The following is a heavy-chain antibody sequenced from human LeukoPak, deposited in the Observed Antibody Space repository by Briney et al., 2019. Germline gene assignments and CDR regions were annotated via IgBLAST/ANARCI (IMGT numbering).Heavy chain of an antibody. CDR2: IDANNGDT. V-gene: IGHV1-2*02. Sequence: ASVKISCKASGYTFRGNYIHWLRQAPGQGLEWMGWIDANNGDTKSAQKFQGRVTMSRDTSISTAYMDLSCLSPDDAAVYYCARDPSSVTLYFFDYWGQGTLVTVSS. CDR3: ARDPSSVTLYFFDY. J-gene: IGHJ4*02. CDR1: GYTFRGNY. D-gene: IGHD4-11*01.